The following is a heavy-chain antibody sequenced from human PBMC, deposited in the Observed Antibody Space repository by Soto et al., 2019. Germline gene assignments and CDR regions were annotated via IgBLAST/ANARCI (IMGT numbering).Heavy chain of an antibody. CDR3: ASSMVRGVKGGY. V-gene: IGHV3-30-3*01. CDR2: ISYDGSNK. Sequence: QVQLVESGGGVVQPGRSLRLSCAASGFTFSSYAMHWVRQAPGKGLEWVAVISYDGSNKYYADSVKGRFTISRDNSKNTLYLRMNSLKAEDTAVYYCASSMVRGVKGGYWGQGTLVTVSS. D-gene: IGHD3-10*01. CDR1: GFTFSSYA. J-gene: IGHJ4*02.